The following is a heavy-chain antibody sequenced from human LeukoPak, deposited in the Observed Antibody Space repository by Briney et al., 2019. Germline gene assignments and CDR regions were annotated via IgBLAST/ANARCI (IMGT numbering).Heavy chain of an antibody. CDR2: IKQEGSEK. CDR1: GFTFSNYW. Sequence: GGSLRLSCAASGFTFSNYWMSWVRQAPGKGLEWVANIKQEGSEKYYVDSVKGRFTISRDNAKNSLYLQVNSLRAEDTAVYYCASGDSMDVWGKGTTVTVSS. D-gene: IGHD7-27*01. CDR3: ASGDSMDV. J-gene: IGHJ6*04. V-gene: IGHV3-7*03.